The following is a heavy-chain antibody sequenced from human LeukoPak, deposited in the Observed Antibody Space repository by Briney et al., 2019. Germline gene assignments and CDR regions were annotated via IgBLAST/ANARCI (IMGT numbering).Heavy chain of an antibody. CDR1: GFTFSNYW. J-gene: IGHJ4*02. D-gene: IGHD5-12*01. CDR2: IKDDGSEK. Sequence: GGSLRLSCAASGFTFSNYWMTWVRQAPGKGLEWVANIKDDGSEKYYVDSVKGRFTISRDNAKNSLYLQMNSLRAEDTAVYYCARYSGYDDEGEYFDYWGQGTLVTVSS. CDR3: ARYSGYDDEGEYFDY. V-gene: IGHV3-7*01.